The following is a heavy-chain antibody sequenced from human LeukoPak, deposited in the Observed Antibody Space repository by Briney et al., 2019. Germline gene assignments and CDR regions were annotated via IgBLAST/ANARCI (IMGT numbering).Heavy chain of an antibody. D-gene: IGHD6-13*01. CDR2: ISSNGGST. V-gene: IGHV3-64D*06. CDR3: VKGIAGGPYYFDY. CDR1: GCTFSNYA. J-gene: IGHJ4*02. Sequence: GGSLRLSCSASGCTFSNYAMHWVRQAPGKGLEYVSAISSNGGSTYYADSVKGRFTISRDNSKNTLYLQMSSLRVEDTAVFYCVKGIAGGPYYFDYWGQGTLVTVSS.